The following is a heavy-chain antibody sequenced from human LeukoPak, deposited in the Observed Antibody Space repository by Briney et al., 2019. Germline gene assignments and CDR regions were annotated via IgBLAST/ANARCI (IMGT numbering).Heavy chain of an antibody. J-gene: IGHJ4*02. CDR2: IYYSGST. CDR3: ARQALVIAVY. Sequence: PSGTLSLTCTVSGGSISNSNYYWGWIRQPPGKGLEWIGNIYYSGSTYYNPSLKSRLTISVDTSENQFSLKLSSVTAADTAVYYCARQALVIAVYWGQGTLVTVSS. V-gene: IGHV4-39*01. D-gene: IGHD6-19*01. CDR1: GGSISNSNYY.